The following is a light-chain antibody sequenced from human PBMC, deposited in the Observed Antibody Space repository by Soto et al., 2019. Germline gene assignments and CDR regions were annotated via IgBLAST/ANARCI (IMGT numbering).Light chain of an antibody. CDR1: QSVSSY. J-gene: IGKJ1*01. Sequence: EIVLTQSPATLSLSPGETPTLSCRASQSVSSYLACYQQKPGQAPRLLISDASNRATGIPARFSGSGSGTDFTLTISSLEPEDFAVYYCQQRSNWPWTFGQGTKV. CDR2: DAS. V-gene: IGKV3-11*01. CDR3: QQRSNWPWT.